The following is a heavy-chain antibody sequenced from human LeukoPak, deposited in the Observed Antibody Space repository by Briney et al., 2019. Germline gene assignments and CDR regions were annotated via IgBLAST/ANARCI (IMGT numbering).Heavy chain of an antibody. CDR3: AKDLIAVAGPTGDY. V-gene: IGHV3-30*02. CDR2: IRYDGSNK. CDR1: GFTFSSYG. D-gene: IGHD6-19*01. J-gene: IGHJ4*02. Sequence: GGSLRLSXAASGFTFSSYGMHWVRQAPGKGLEWVAFIRYDGSNKYYADSVKGRFTISRDNSKNTLYLQMNSLRAEDTAVYYCAKDLIAVAGPTGDYWGQGTLVTVSS.